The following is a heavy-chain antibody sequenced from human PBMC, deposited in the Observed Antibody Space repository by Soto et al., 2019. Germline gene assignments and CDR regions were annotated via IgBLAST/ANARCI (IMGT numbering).Heavy chain of an antibody. V-gene: IGHV4-59*01. J-gene: IGHJ4*02. CDR3: AGLRGYAGSPIDY. D-gene: IGHD2-15*01. CDR1: GGSIISGY. Sequence: PSETLSLTCTVSGGSIISGYWSWIRQPPGMGLEWIGYISYSGNTNYNPSLKGRVTMSVDTPKYQFSLRLSSVTTADTAVYYCAGLRGYAGSPIDYWGQGTLVTVSS. CDR2: ISYSGNT.